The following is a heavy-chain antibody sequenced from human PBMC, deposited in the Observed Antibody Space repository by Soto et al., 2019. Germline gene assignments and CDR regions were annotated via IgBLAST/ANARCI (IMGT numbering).Heavy chain of an antibody. CDR1: GGSISSSSYY. CDR3: AVRIAARPRGHYGMDV. J-gene: IGHJ6*02. D-gene: IGHD6-6*01. Sequence: SETLSLTCTVSGGSISSSSYYWGWIRQPPGKGLEWIGSIYYSGSTYYNPSLKSRVTISVDTSKNQFSLKLSSVTAADTAVYYCAVRIAARPRGHYGMDVWGQGTTVTVSS. CDR2: IYYSGST. V-gene: IGHV4-39*01.